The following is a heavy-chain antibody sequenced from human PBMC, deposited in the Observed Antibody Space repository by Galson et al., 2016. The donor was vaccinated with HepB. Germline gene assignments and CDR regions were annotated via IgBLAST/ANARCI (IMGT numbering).Heavy chain of an antibody. CDR3: ARASYYDERGYHPALDY. V-gene: IGHV1-3*01. CDR2: INAGNGIT. D-gene: IGHD3-16*01. Sequence: SVKVSCKASGYTFKTYAFHWVRQAPGQGLECMGWINAGNGITKSSQNFQGRVTITRDTTASTVYMELSSLRPDDTAVYYCARASYYDERGYHPALDYWGQGTLVTVSS. CDR1: GYTFKTYA. J-gene: IGHJ4*02.